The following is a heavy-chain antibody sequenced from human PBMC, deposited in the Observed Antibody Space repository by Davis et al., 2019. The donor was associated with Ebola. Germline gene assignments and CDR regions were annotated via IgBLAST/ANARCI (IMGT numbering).Heavy chain of an antibody. J-gene: IGHJ3*01. Sequence: ASVKVSCKVSGYILTELSIHWVRQSPGQGLEWMGNFDPQNNDIIYAHKFEDRVTMTEDTSTHTAYMELSSLRSDDSAVYYFAAGGSRGGFDVWGQGTMVTVSS. CDR1: GYILTELS. D-gene: IGHD1-26*01. CDR2: FDPQNNDI. CDR3: AAGGSRGGFDV. V-gene: IGHV1-24*01.